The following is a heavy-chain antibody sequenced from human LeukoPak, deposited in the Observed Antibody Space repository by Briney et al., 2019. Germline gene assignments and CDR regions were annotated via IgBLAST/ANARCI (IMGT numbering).Heavy chain of an antibody. CDR2: IYATGST. Sequence: SETLSLTCAVYGGSISSYYWSWIRQPPGKGLEWIGYIYATGSTNYNPSLKSRVTISVDTSKNQFSLNLRSVTAADTAVYYCARHGSVRSPLGPWGPGTLVSVSS. CDR3: ARHGSVRSPLGP. CDR1: GGSISSYY. V-gene: IGHV4-4*09. J-gene: IGHJ5*02. D-gene: IGHD3-10*01.